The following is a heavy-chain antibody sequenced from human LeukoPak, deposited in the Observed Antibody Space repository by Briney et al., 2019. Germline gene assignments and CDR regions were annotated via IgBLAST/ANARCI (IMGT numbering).Heavy chain of an antibody. V-gene: IGHV4-34*01. CDR2: INYSGSA. CDR1: GGSLSSYY. CDR3: ARLIYYDSSGYLDY. J-gene: IGHJ4*02. D-gene: IGHD3-22*01. Sequence: PSETLSLTCAVYGGSLSSYYWSWIRQSPGKGLEWIGKINYSGSANYNPSLKSRVTISVDMSKNQFSLKLSSVTAADTAVYYCARLIYYDSSGYLDYWGQGSLVTVSS.